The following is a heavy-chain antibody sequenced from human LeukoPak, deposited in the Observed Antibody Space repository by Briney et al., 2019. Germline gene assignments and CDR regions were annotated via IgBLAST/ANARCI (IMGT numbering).Heavy chain of an antibody. J-gene: IGHJ2*01. CDR3: ARETGVAEQTANWYFDL. CDR2: NYYRGGT. V-gene: IGHV4-59*01. CDR1: GGSISTYY. Sequence: PPQTLSLTCTVSGGSISTYYWSWIRHPPGKGLEWVGYNYYRGGTKYNPSLKSLVTISVDTSKNQFSLNLSSVTAADTAVYYCARETGVAEQTANWYFDLWGRGTLVTVSS. D-gene: IGHD6-13*01.